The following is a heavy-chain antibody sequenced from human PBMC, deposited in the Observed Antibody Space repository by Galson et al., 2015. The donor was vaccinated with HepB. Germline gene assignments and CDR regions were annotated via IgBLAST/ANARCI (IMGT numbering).Heavy chain of an antibody. J-gene: IGHJ4*02. V-gene: IGHV3-33*01. Sequence: SLRLSCAASGLTFSNYGIHWVRQAPGKGLEWVAVMWYDGSNKYYADSVKGRFTISRDNSKNTLYLQMNSLRADDTAVYYCARDRLAAPSGSYYPYYWGRGTLVTVSS. D-gene: IGHD1-26*01. CDR3: ARDRLAAPSGSYYPYY. CDR2: MWYDGSNK. CDR1: GLTFSNYG.